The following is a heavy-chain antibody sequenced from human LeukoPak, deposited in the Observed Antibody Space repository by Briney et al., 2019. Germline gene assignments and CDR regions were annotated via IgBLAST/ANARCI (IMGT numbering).Heavy chain of an antibody. D-gene: IGHD3-22*01. CDR1: GFTFSSYG. Sequence: GGSLRLSCAASGFTFSSYGMNWVRQAPGKGLEWVSFISGSGSTIHFADSVKGRFTISRDNAKNSLYLQMNSLKTEDTAVYYCARDPFDSSGYDFDYWGQGTLVTVSS. CDR3: ARDPFDSSGYDFDY. J-gene: IGHJ4*02. CDR2: ISGSGSTI. V-gene: IGHV3-48*04.